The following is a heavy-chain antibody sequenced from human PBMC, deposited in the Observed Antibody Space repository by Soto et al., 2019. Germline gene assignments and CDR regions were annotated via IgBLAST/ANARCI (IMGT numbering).Heavy chain of an antibody. V-gene: IGHV3-23*01. CDR2: ISGSGGST. Sequence: GGSLRLSCAASGFTFSSYTMSWVRQAPGKGLEWVSAISGSGGSTYYADSVKGRFTISRDNSKNTLYLQMNSLRAEDTAVYYCAKRLGSGIYYYYGMDVWGQGTTVTVSS. CDR1: GFTFSSYT. CDR3: AKRLGSGIYYYYGMDV. J-gene: IGHJ6*02. D-gene: IGHD3-10*01.